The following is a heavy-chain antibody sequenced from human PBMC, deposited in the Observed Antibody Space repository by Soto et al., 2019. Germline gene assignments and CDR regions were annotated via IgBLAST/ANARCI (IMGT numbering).Heavy chain of an antibody. CDR2: IYYSGST. CDR3: ARASLYYDFWSGHRPDYFDY. CDR1: GGSISSGDYY. Sequence: PSETLSLTCTVSGGSISSGDYYWSWIRQPPGKGLEWIGYIYYSGSTYYNPSLKSRVTISVDTSKNQFSLKLSSVTAADTAVYYCARASLYYDFWSGHRPDYFDYWGQGTLVTVSS. V-gene: IGHV4-30-4*01. J-gene: IGHJ4*02. D-gene: IGHD3-3*01.